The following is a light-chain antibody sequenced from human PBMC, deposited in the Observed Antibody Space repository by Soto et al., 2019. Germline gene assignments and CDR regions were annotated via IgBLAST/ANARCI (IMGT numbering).Light chain of an antibody. CDR3: SSYTSSSTWV. V-gene: IGLV2-14*01. Sequence: QSVLTQPPSASGSSGQSVTISCTGTSSDVGGYNSVSWYQQHPGKAPKLMIYEVRNRPSGVSDRFSGSRSGNTASLTISGLQAEDESDYYCSSYTSSSTWVFGGGTKLTVL. CDR2: EVR. J-gene: IGLJ3*02. CDR1: SSDVGGYNS.